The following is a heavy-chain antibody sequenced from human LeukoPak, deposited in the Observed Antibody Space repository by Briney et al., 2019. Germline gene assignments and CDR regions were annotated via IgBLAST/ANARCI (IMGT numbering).Heavy chain of an antibody. CDR1: GFTFSSYA. CDR3: AKVLWFGELLSPFDY. Sequence: PGGSLRLSCAASGFTFSSYAMSWVRQAPGKGLEWVSAISGSGGSTYYADSVKGRFTISRDNSKNTLYLQMNSLRAEDTAVYYCAKVLWFGELLSPFDYWGQGTLVTVSS. CDR2: ISGSGGST. J-gene: IGHJ4*02. D-gene: IGHD3-10*01. V-gene: IGHV3-23*01.